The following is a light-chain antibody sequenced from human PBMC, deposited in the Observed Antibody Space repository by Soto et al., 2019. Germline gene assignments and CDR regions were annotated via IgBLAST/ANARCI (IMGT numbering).Light chain of an antibody. J-gene: IGLJ3*02. CDR1: STNIGAGYD. CDR3: QSYDISLSGWV. CDR2: GNS. V-gene: IGLV1-40*01. Sequence: QSVLTQPPSVSGAPGQRVTISWTGSSTNIGAGYDVHWYQQLPGTAPKLLIYGNSNRPSGVPDRFSGSKSGTSASLAITGLQAEDEADYYCQSYDISLSGWVFGGGTKLTVL.